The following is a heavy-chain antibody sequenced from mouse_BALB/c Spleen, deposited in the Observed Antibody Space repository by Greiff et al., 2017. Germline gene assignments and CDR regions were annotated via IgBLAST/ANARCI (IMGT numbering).Heavy chain of an antibody. CDR1: GYAFSSYW. J-gene: IGHJ4*01. D-gene: IGHD2-12*01. Sequence: VQLQQSGAELVRPGSSVKISCKASGYAFSSYWMNWVKQRPGQGLEWIGQIYPGDGDTNYNEKFKGKATLTADKSSSTAYMPLSSLTSEDSAVYFCARRYRYDGAMVFWGRETSVTVSS. CDR2: IYPGDGDT. CDR3: ARRYRYDGAMVF. V-gene: IGHV1-80*01.